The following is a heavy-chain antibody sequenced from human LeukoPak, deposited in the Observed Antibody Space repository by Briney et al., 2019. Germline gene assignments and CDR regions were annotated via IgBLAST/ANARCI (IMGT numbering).Heavy chain of an antibody. D-gene: IGHD3-3*01. J-gene: IGHJ5*01. CDR3: ARGGSGFSNWFDS. CDR2: FYYSGST. Sequence: SETLSLTCTVSGGSISSYYWSWIRQPPGKGLEWIGYFYYSGSTNYNPSLKSRVTISVDTSKNQFSLKLSSVTAADTAVYYCARGGSGFSNWFDSWGQGTLVTVSS. V-gene: IGHV4-59*01. CDR1: GGSISSYY.